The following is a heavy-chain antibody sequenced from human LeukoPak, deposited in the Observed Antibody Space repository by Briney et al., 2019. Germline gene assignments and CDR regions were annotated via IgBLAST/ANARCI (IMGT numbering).Heavy chain of an antibody. CDR3: AREASFIAAEPYYYYGMDV. Sequence: ASVKVSCKASGYTFTGYYMRWVRQAPGQGLEWMGWINPNSGGTNYAQKFQGRVIMTRDTSISTAYMELSRLRSDDTAVYYCAREASFIAAEPYYYYGMDVWGQGTAVTVSS. J-gene: IGHJ6*02. CDR1: GYTFTGYY. V-gene: IGHV1-2*02. D-gene: IGHD6-6*01. CDR2: INPNSGGT.